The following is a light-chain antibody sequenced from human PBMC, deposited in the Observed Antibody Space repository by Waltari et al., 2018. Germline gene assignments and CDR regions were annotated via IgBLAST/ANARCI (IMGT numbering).Light chain of an antibody. CDR1: QSISSW. V-gene: IGKV1-5*03. Sequence: DIHMTQSPSTLSASVGHSVTITCRDSQSISSWLAWYQQKPGKAPKLLIYKASTLESGVPSSFSGSGSGTEFTLTISSLQPDDFATYYCQQYNTYPITFGQGTRLEI. CDR2: KAS. CDR3: QQYNTYPIT. J-gene: IGKJ5*01.